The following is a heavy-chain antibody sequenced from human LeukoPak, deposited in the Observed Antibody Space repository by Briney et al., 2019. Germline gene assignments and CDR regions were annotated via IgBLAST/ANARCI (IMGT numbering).Heavy chain of an antibody. J-gene: IGHJ3*02. Sequence: GGSLRLSCAASGFTFSSYWMSWVRQAPGKGLEWVATIKKDGSEKYYVDSVKGRFTISRDNAKNSLYLQMNSLRAEDTAVYYCARDDPGTAYYDFWSGASVSAFDIWGQGTMVTVSS. V-gene: IGHV3-7*01. CDR2: IKKDGSEK. CDR1: GFTFSSYW. CDR3: ARDDPGTAYYDFWSGASVSAFDI. D-gene: IGHD3-3*01.